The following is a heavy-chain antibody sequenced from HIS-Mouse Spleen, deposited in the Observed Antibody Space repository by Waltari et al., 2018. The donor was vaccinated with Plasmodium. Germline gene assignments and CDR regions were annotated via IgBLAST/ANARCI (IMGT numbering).Heavy chain of an antibody. V-gene: IGHV4-34*01. Sequence: QVQLQQWGAGLLKPSETLSPNCAVYGGSFSGYCWRWIRQLQRKGLGWIGEINHSGSTNYNPSLKSRVTISVDTSKNQFSLKLSSVTAADTAVYYCARDPQDSVAAAGTRSWFDPWGQGTLVTVSS. CDR2: INHSGST. J-gene: IGHJ5*02. CDR1: GGSFSGYC. CDR3: ARDPQDSVAAAGTRSWFDP. D-gene: IGHD6-13*01.